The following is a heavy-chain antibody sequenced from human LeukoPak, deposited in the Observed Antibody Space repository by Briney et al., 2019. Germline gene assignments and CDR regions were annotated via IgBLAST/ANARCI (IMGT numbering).Heavy chain of an antibody. CDR1: GGSISSSSYY. V-gene: IGHV4-39*02. CDR2: IYYSGST. J-gene: IGHJ3*02. D-gene: IGHD3-3*01. Sequence: PSETLSLTCTVSGGSISSSSYYWGWVRQPPGKGLEWIGSIYYSGSTYYNPSLKSRVTISVDTSKNQFSLKLSSVTAADTAVYYCARDREYYDFWSGYYKGETLFDIWGQGTMVTVSS. CDR3: ARDREYYDFWSGYYKGETLFDI.